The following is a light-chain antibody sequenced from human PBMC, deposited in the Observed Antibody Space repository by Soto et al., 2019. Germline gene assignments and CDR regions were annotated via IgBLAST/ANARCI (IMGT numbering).Light chain of an antibody. Sequence: NFMLTQPHSVSESPEQTVTISCTRSSGSIASNYVQWYQQRPGSAPTTVIYEDNQRPSGVPDRFSGSIDSSSNSPSLTISGLKTEDEADYYCQSYDSSNQNVVVLGGTMLTV. V-gene: IGLV6-57*04. J-gene: IGLJ2*01. CDR1: SGSIASNY. CDR2: EDN. CDR3: QSYDSSNQNVV.